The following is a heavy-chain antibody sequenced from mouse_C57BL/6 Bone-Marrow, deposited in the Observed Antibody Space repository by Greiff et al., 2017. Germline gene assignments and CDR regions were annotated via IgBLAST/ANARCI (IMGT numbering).Heavy chain of an antibody. D-gene: IGHD1-1*01. J-gene: IGHJ2*01. CDR2: IYPGGGYT. V-gene: IGHV1-63*01. CDR1: GYTFTNYW. Sequence: QVQLKQSGAELVRPGTSVKMSCKASGYTFTNYWIGWAKQRPGHGLEWIGDIYPGGGYTNYNEKFKGKATMTADKSSSTAYMQFSSLTSEDSAIYYGAREATVVGDYWGQGTTLTVSS. CDR3: AREATVVGDY.